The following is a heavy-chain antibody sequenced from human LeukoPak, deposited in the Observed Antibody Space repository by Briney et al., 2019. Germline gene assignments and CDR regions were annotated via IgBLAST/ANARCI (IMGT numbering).Heavy chain of an antibody. D-gene: IGHD3-3*01. J-gene: IGHJ4*02. CDR3: ASRPMIDFWGFVDY. CDR1: GFTFSSSA. CDR2: ISNNGGYT. Sequence: GGSLRLSCAASGFTFSSSAMSWVRQAPGKGLEWVSAISNNGGYTYYADSVQGRFTISRDNSKNTLYLQMNSLRAEDTAVYYCASRPMIDFWGFVDYWGQGTLVTVSS. V-gene: IGHV3-23*01.